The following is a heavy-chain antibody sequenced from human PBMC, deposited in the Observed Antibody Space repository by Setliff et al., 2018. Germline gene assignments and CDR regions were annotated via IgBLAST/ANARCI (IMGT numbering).Heavy chain of an antibody. CDR3: AKFVGYTYGYDY. CDR1: GFIVSNNE. D-gene: IGHD5-18*01. Sequence: PGGSLRLSCEVSGFIVSNNEMSWVRQAPGKGLEWVSYITNSGGTIYYADSVKGRFTISRDNAKNSLFLQMNSLRAEDTALYYCAKFVGYTYGYDYWGRGTLVTVSS. J-gene: IGHJ4*02. CDR2: ITNSGGTI. V-gene: IGHV3-11*04.